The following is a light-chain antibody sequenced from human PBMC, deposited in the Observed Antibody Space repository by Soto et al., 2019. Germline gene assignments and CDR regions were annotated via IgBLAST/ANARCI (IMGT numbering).Light chain of an antibody. V-gene: IGLV1-40*01. CDR2: GNS. CDR3: QSYDRSLPVV. CDR1: SSNIGAGYD. J-gene: IGLJ2*01. Sequence: QSVLTQPPSVSGAPGQRVTISCTGSSSNIGAGYDVHWYQQLPGTAPKLLIYGNSNRPSGVPDRFSGSKSGTSASLAITGLQADDEANYYCQSYDRSLPVVFGGGTKLTVL.